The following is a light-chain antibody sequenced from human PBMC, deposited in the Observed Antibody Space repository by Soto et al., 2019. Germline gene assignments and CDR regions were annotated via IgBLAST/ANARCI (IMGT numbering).Light chain of an antibody. CDR1: RTVHSN. CDR2: DAS. V-gene: IGKV3-11*01. J-gene: IGKJ5*01. Sequence: EIVMTHSPATVSVSPLYRVTLSCSASRTVHSNVAWYQHKPGQAPRLLIYDASNRATGIPARFSGSGSGTDFTLTISSLEPEDFAVYYCQQSSNWPPITFGQGTRLEIK. CDR3: QQSSNWPPIT.